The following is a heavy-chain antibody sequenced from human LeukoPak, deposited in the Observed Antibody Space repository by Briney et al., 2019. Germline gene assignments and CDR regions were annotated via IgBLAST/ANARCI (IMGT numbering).Heavy chain of an antibody. D-gene: IGHD5-18*01. V-gene: IGHV1-24*01. CDR1: GYTLTELS. CDR2: FDPEDGET. J-gene: IGHJ4*02. Sequence: ASVTVSCTVSGYTLTELSMHWVRQAPGKGLEWMGGFDPEDGETIYAQKFQGRVTMTEDTSTDTAYMELSSLRSEDTAVYYCATDYGGGYSYGNLDYWGQGTLVTVSS. CDR3: ATDYGGGYSYGNLDY.